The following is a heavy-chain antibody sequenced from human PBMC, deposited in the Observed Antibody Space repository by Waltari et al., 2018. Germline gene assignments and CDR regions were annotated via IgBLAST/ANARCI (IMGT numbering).Heavy chain of an antibody. CDR3: ARGDPFDTRPDLGWYIDL. D-gene: IGHD5-18*01. CDR1: EFTFSAYT. Sequence: EAQLVESGGGLVKPGGSLRLSCAASEFTFSAYTMNWVRQTPGRGREWVPSISRRADYIHYADSVQGRFIISRDNAKNSLFLQMSSLRAEDTAVYYCARGDPFDTRPDLGWYIDLWGRGTLVTVSS. V-gene: IGHV3-21*01. J-gene: IGHJ2*01. CDR2: ISRRADYI.